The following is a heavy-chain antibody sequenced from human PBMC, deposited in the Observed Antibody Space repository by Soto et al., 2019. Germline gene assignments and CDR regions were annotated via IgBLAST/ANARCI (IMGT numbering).Heavy chain of an antibody. CDR3: ARGGIN. V-gene: IGHV4-59*01. D-gene: IGHD2-15*01. J-gene: IGHJ4*02. Sequence: SETLSLTCIVSVGSFISFCWSWIRQPPGKGLEWIGYICYSDITNYNPSLKSRVTISVDTTKNQFSLKLSSVTAEDTAVYYCARGGINWGQGTLVTVSS. CDR1: VGSFISFC. CDR2: ICYSDIT.